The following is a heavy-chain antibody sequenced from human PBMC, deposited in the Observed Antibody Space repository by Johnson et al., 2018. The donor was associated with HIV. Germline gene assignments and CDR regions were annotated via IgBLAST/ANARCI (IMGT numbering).Heavy chain of an antibody. CDR3: ANDFWSGSGI. J-gene: IGHJ3*02. CDR1: GFTFSSYA. V-gene: IGHV3-30-3*02. CDR2: ISYDGSNK. D-gene: IGHD3-3*01. Sequence: QVQLVEYGGGLVQPGRSLRLSCAASGFTFSSYAMHWVRQAPGKGLEWVAVISYDGSNKYYADSVKGRFTISRDNSKSTLYLQMNSLRAEDTAVYYCANDFWSGSGIWGQGTMVTVSS.